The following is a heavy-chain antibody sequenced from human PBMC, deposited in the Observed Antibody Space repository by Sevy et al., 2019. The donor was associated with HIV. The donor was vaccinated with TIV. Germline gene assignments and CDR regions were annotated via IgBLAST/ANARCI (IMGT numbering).Heavy chain of an antibody. V-gene: IGHV3-7*01. CDR2: IKEDGSVK. Sequence: GGSLRLSCEASGFTFSSYWMSWVRQAPGKGVEWVANIKEDGSVKYYVESVKGRFTISRDNAKNSVYLQMNSLRSEDTAVYYCALERLSSNVAEYFQNWGQGTLVTVSS. CDR3: ALERLSSNVAEYFQN. J-gene: IGHJ1*01. CDR1: GFTFSSYW. D-gene: IGHD1-1*01.